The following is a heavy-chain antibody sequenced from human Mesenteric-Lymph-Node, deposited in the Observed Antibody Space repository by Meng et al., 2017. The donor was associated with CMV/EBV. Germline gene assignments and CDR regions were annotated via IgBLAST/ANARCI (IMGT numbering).Heavy chain of an antibody. D-gene: IGHD6-6*01. V-gene: IGHV3-53*01. CDR2: INGGIGLTT. Sequence: GGSLRLSCAASGFTVSSNYMSWVRQAPGKGLEWVALINGGIGLTTYYGDSVKGRFTVSRDNSKNTLYLQMSSLRDDDTAMYYCVRGSDFDNWGQGTLVTVSS. CDR3: VRGSDFDN. J-gene: IGHJ4*02. CDR1: GFTVSSNY.